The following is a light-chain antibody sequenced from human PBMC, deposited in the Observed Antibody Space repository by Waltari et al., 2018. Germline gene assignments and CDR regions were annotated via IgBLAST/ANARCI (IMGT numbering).Light chain of an antibody. Sequence: VSGSPGQSITISCTGTSSDVGAYNFVSWYQQHPGKAPKFMIYDVSKRPSGVSNRFSGSKSGNTASLTISGLQAEDEADYYCCSYAGTSTVIFGGGTKLTVL. J-gene: IGLJ2*01. CDR3: CSYAGTSTVI. CDR2: DVS. V-gene: IGLV2-23*02. CDR1: SSDVGAYNF.